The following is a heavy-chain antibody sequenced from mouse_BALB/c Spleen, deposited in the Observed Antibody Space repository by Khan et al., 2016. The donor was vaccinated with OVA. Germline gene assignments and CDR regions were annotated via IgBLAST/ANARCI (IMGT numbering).Heavy chain of an antibody. D-gene: IGHD1-2*01. CDR2: ISYSGST. V-gene: IGHV3-2*02. CDR3: ARTARIKY. CDR1: GYSITSGYG. Sequence: VQLKQSGPGLVKPSQSLSLTCTVTGYSITSGYGWNWIRQFPGNKLEWMGYISYSGSTTYKPSLKSRISITRDTSKHQFFLQLNSVTTEDTATYYCARTARIKYWGQGTTLPVSS. J-gene: IGHJ2*01.